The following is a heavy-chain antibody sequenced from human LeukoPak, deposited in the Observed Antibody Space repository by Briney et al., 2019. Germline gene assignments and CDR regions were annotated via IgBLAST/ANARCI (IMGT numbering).Heavy chain of an antibody. J-gene: IGHJ6*02. V-gene: IGHV4-34*01. D-gene: IGHD3-10*01. CDR1: GGSFSGYY. Sequence: PSETLSLTCAVYGGSFSGYYWSWIRQPPGKGLEWIGEINHSGSTNYNPSLKSRVTISVDTSKNQFSLKLSSVTAADTAVYYCARGKRFGRGGYYYYYGMDVWGQGTTVTVSS. CDR2: INHSGST. CDR3: ARGKRFGRGGYYYYYGMDV.